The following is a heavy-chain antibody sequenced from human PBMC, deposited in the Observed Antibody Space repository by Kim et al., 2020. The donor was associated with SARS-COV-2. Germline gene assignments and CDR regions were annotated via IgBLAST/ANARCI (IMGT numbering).Heavy chain of an antibody. V-gene: IGHV4-34*01. CDR1: GGSFSGYY. CDR2: INHSGST. CDR3: VPRWYRTLIDY. J-gene: IGHJ4*02. D-gene: IGHD6-13*01. Sequence: SETLSLTCAVYGGSFSGYYWSWIRQPPGKGLEWIGEINHSGSTNYNPSLKSRVTISVDTSKNQFSLKLSSVTAADTAVYYCVPRWYRTLIDYWGQGTLVTVSS.